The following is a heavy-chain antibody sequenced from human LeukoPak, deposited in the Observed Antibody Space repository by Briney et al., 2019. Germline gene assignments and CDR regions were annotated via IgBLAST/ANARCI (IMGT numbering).Heavy chain of an antibody. D-gene: IGHD3-22*01. J-gene: IGHJ4*02. CDR3: AKDHLGMDMIVVVLDS. CDR2: VSGSGDST. Sequence: GGSLRLSCAASGFTFNDYAMSWVRQAPGQGLRWVSSVSGSGDSTEYADSVKGRFTISRDNSNNTLYLQMNSLRADDTAMYYCAKDHLGMDMIVVVLDSWGLGTLVTVSS. CDR1: GFTFNDYA. V-gene: IGHV3-23*01.